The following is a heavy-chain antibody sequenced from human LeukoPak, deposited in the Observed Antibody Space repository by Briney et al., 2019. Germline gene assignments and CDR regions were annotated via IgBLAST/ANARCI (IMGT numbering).Heavy chain of an antibody. CDR3: ARYVVYGSGKYYFDY. V-gene: IGHV4-39*01. CDR1: GGSVSSTTYF. Sequence: SETLSLICTVSGGSVSSTTYFWSWIRQPPGKGLEWIASINYSGSTYYNPSLKSRVTISVDTSENQFSLKLSSVTAADTAVYYCARYVVYGSGKYYFDYWGQGTLVTVSS. D-gene: IGHD3-10*01. J-gene: IGHJ4*02. CDR2: INYSGST.